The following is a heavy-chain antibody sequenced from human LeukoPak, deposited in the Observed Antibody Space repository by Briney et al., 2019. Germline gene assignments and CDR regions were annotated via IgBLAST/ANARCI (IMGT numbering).Heavy chain of an antibody. CDR1: GGSISSSSYY. J-gene: IGHJ4*02. CDR3: ARYAAAADY. CDR2: IYYSGST. V-gene: IGHV4-39*01. Sequence: SETLSLTCAVYGGSISSSSYYWGWIRQPPGKGLEWIGSIYYSGSTYYNPSLKSRVTISVDTSKNQFSLKLSSVTAADTAVYYCARYAAAADYWGQGTLVTVSS. D-gene: IGHD6-13*01.